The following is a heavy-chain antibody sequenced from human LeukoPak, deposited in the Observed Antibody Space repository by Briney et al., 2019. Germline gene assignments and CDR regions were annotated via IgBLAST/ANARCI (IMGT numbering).Heavy chain of an antibody. CDR3: ASLRATVTSPDY. J-gene: IGHJ4*02. Sequence: GGSLRLSCAASGFTFDDYAMHWVRQAPGKGLEWVSGISWNSGSIGYADSVKGRFTISRDNAKNSLYLQMNSLRVEDTAVYYCASLRATVTSPDYWGQGTLVTVSS. D-gene: IGHD4-17*01. CDR1: GFTFDDYA. CDR2: ISWNSGSI. V-gene: IGHV3-9*01.